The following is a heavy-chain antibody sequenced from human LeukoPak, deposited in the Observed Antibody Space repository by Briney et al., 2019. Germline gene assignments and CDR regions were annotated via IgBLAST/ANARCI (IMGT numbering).Heavy chain of an antibody. CDR3: ARDHSPRLDCYDSSSSPAY. Sequence: GGSLRLSCAASGFTFSSYSMNWVRQAPGKGLEWVSSISSSSSYIYYADSVKGRFTISRDNAKNSLYLQMNSLRAEDTAVYYCARDHSPRLDCYDSSSSPAYWGQGTLVTVSS. CDR1: GFTFSSYS. D-gene: IGHD3-22*01. CDR2: ISSSSSYI. J-gene: IGHJ4*02. V-gene: IGHV3-21*01.